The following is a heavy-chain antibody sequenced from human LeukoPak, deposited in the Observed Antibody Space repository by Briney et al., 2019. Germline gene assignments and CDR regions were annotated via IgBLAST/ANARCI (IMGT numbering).Heavy chain of an antibody. V-gene: IGHV4-59*01. D-gene: IGHD6-19*01. CDR2: IYYSGST. CDR1: GGSISIYY. CDR3: ARLNSSGWYIWFDP. Sequence: PSETLSLTCTVSGGSISIYYWSWIRQPPGKGLEWIGYIYYSGSTNYNPSLKSRVTISVDTSKNQFSLKLSSVTAADTAVYYCARLNSSGWYIWFDPWGQGTLVTVSS. J-gene: IGHJ5*02.